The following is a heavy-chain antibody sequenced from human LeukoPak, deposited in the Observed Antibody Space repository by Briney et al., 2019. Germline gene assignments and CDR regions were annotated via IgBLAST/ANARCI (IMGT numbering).Heavy chain of an antibody. D-gene: IGHD2-21*02. CDR1: GFTFSSYE. CDR3: ARDLCGGDCSHPYAVDI. J-gene: IGHJ3*02. Sequence: PGGSLRLSCAASGFTFSSYEMNWVRQAPGKGLEWVSYISSSGSTIYYADSVKGRFTISRDNAKNSLYLQMNSLRAEDTAVYYCARDLCGGDCSHPYAVDICGQGTMVTVSS. V-gene: IGHV3-48*03. CDR2: ISSSGSTI.